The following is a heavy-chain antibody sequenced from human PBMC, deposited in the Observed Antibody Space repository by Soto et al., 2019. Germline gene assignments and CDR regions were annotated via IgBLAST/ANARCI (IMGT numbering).Heavy chain of an antibody. CDR3: ATYGSGSYKPTTFDY. Sequence: QVQLQESGPGLVKPSQTLSLTCTVSGGSISSGGYYWSWIRQHPGKGLEWIGYIYYRGSTYYNPSLKSRVTITVDTSKNPFSLKLSSVTAADTAVYYCATYGSGSYKPTTFDYWGQGTLVTVSS. V-gene: IGHV4-31*03. D-gene: IGHD3-10*01. J-gene: IGHJ4*02. CDR1: GGSISSGGYY. CDR2: IYYRGST.